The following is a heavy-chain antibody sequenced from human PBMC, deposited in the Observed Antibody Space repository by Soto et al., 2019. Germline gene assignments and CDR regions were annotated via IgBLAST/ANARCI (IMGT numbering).Heavy chain of an antibody. CDR1: GGSFGGYY. V-gene: IGHV4-34*01. CDR2: INHSGST. D-gene: IGHD2-15*01. Sequence: SETLSLTCAVYGGSFGGYYWSWVGQRPGKGLEWIGEINHSGSTNYNPSLKSRITISVDTSKNQFSLKLSSVTAADTAVYYCARLGGRGCSGGSCYYHYYYYGMDVWGQGTTVT. J-gene: IGHJ6*02. CDR3: ARLGGRGCSGGSCYYHYYYYGMDV.